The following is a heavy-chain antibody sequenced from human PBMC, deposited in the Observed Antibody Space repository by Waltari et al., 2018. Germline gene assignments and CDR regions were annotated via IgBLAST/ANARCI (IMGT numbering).Heavy chain of an antibody. Sequence: EVQLVESGGGLIQPGGSLRLSCAASGFTVSSNYMSWVRQAPGKGLEWVSVIDSGGSKYYADSVKGRFTISRDNSKNTLYLQMNSLRAEDTAVYYCARSGVYSSGWPSFDYWGQGTLVTVSS. V-gene: IGHV3-53*01. J-gene: IGHJ4*02. CDR2: IDSGGSK. CDR3: ARSGVYSSGWPSFDY. CDR1: GFTVSSNY. D-gene: IGHD6-19*01.